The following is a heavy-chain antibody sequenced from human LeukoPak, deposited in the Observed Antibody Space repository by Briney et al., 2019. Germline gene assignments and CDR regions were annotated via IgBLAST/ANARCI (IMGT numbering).Heavy chain of an antibody. D-gene: IGHD1-26*01. V-gene: IGHV1-18*01. CDR2: ISAHTGNT. CDR3: ARSFYDFDY. J-gene: IGHJ4*02. Sequence: ASVKVSCKASGYTFTTFGVSWVRQTPGQGLEWMGWISAHTGNTNYAQKFQGRVTLTTDTSTSTAYMELRSLRSDDTAVYYCARSFYDFDYWGQGTLVTVSS. CDR1: GYTFTTFG.